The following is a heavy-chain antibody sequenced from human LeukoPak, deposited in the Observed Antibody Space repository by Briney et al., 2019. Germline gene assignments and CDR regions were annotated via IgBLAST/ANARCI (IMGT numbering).Heavy chain of an antibody. D-gene: IGHD2-2*01. J-gene: IGHJ5*02. CDR2: IIPIFGTA. V-gene: IGHV1-69*13. Sequence: EASVKVTCKASEGTFSSYAISWVRQSPGQGLEWMGGIIPIFGTANYAQKFQGRVTITADESTSTAYMELSSLRSEDTAVYYCARAGDIVVVPISWGQGTLVTVSS. CDR3: ARAGDIVVVPIS. CDR1: EGTFSSYA.